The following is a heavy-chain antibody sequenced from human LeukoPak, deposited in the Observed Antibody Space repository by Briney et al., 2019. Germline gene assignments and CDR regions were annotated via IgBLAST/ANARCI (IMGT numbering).Heavy chain of an antibody. CDR1: GYTFTGYY. J-gene: IGHJ6*03. V-gene: IGHV1-8*03. Sequence: ASVKVSCKASGYTFTGYYMHWVRQAPGQGLEWMGWMNPNSGNTGYAQKFQGRVTITRNTSISTAYMELSSLRSEDTAVYYCARRSYYYYMDVWGKGTTVTVSS. CDR3: ARRSYYYYMDV. CDR2: MNPNSGNT.